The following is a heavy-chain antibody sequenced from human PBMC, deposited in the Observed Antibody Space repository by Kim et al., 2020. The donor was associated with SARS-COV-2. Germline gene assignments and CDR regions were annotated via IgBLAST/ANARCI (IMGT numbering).Heavy chain of an antibody. D-gene: IGHD3-3*01. Sequence: GGSLRLSCAASGFTFSSYGMHWVRQAPGKGLEWVAVISYDGSNKYYADSVKGRFTISRDNSKNTLYLQMNSLRAEDTAVYYCAKDEGRCLVWLIYYGMDGWGEGSKDTVSS. CDR2: ISYDGSNK. CDR1: GFTFSSYG. CDR3: AKDEGRCLVWLIYYGMDG. J-gene: IGHJ6*04. V-gene: IGHV3-30*18.